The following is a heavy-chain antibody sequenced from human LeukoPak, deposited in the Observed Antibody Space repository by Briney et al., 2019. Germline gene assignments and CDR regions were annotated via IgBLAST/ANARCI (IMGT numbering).Heavy chain of an antibody. Sequence: SVKVSCKASGFTFTSSAVHWVRQARGQRLEWIGWIVVGSGNTNYAQKFQERVTITRDMSTSTAYMELSSLRSEDTAVYYCAANHYDILAGFLREWGQGTLVTVSS. CDR3: AANHYDILAGFLRE. J-gene: IGHJ4*02. D-gene: IGHD3-9*01. CDR1: GFTFTSSA. CDR2: IVVGSGNT. V-gene: IGHV1-58*01.